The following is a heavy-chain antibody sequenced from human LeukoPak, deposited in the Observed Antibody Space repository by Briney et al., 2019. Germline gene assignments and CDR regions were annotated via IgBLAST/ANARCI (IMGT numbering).Heavy chain of an antibody. V-gene: IGHV3-30-3*01. CDR1: GFTFSSYA. Sequence: GRSLRLSCAASGFTFSSYAMHWVRQAPGKGLEWVAVISYDGSNKYYADSVKGRFTISRDNSKNTLYLQMNSLRAEDKAVYYCANGNYYGSGSYYNLLYYFDYWGQGTLVIVSS. D-gene: IGHD3-10*01. CDR2: ISYDGSNK. CDR3: ANGNYYGSGSYYNLLYYFDY. J-gene: IGHJ4*02.